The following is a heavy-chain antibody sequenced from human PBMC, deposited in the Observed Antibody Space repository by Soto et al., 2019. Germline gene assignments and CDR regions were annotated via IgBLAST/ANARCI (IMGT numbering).Heavy chain of an antibody. J-gene: IGHJ3*02. CDR3: AKDHTVVIRDAFEI. V-gene: IGHV3-23*01. CDR1: GFTFSSYA. D-gene: IGHD3-22*01. Sequence: EVQILESGGGLVQPGGSLRLSCAASGFTFSSYAMYWVRQAPGKGLAWVSGISDSGTGTYYADSVKGRFTISRDNSKNTVYLLMKSLRAEDTAVYYCAKDHTVVIRDAFEIWGQGTMVNVSS. CDR2: ISDSGTGT.